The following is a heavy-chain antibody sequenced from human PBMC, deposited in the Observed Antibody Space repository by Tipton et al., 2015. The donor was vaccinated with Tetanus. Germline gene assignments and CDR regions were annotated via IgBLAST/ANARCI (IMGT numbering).Heavy chain of an antibody. CDR1: GGSISSYN. J-gene: IGHJ2*01. V-gene: IGHV4-59*08. Sequence: TLSLTCTVSGGSISSYNWSWIRQPPGKGLEWIGYIYYSGSTNYNPSLKSRVTISVDTSKNQFSLKLTSVTAADTAVYYCATLTTVVTPRWYFDLWGRGTQVTVSS. CDR2: IYYSGST. D-gene: IGHD4-23*01. CDR3: ATLTTVVTPRWYFDL.